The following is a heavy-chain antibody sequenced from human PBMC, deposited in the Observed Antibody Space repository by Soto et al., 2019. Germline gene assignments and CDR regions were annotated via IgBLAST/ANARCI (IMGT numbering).Heavy chain of an antibody. CDR1: GFTFSSYA. D-gene: IGHD2-15*01. V-gene: IGHV3-23*01. Sequence: GGSLRLSCAASGFTFSSYAMSWVRQAPGKGLEWVSAISGSGGSTYYADSVKGRFTIARDNSKNTLDLQMNSLGAEDTAVDYCAKGEGECSGGSYYSASTWRYYYYYYMDVWGKGTTVTVSS. CDR3: AKGEGECSGGSYYSASTWRYYYYYYMDV. J-gene: IGHJ6*03. CDR2: ISGSGGST.